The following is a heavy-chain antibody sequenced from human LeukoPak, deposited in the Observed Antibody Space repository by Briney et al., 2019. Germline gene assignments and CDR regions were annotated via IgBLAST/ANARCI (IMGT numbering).Heavy chain of an antibody. V-gene: IGHV5-51*01. CDR1: GYSFSSNW. D-gene: IGHD1-26*01. J-gene: IGHJ3*02. Sequence: GESLKISCKGSGYSFSSNWIGWVRQMPGKGLEWMGIIYPADSDTRYRPSFQGQVTISADKSISTAYLQWSSLKASDTAMYYCARVRGTYANDAFDIWGQGTMVTVSS. CDR2: IYPADSDT. CDR3: ARVRGTYANDAFDI.